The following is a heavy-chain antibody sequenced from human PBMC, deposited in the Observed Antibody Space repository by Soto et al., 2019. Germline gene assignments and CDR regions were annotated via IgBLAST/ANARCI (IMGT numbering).Heavy chain of an antibody. J-gene: IGHJ4*02. CDR2: IHYSGST. V-gene: IGHV4-39*01. D-gene: IGHD2-8*01. CDR3: ARHEGNGNVWPLDY. CDR1: GDSIGTTHSY. Sequence: PSETLSLTCTVSGDSIGTTHSYWAWIRQSPGKGLEWIGNIHYSGSTYYMPSLRSRVTLSVDTSKNQFSLRLTSVTAEDTAVYYCARHEGNGNVWPLDYWGQGILVPVSS.